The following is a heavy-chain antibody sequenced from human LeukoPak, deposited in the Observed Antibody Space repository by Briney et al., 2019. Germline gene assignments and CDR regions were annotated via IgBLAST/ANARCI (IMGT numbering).Heavy chain of an antibody. D-gene: IGHD1-14*01. CDR2: IIPVFGAA. CDR1: GGTFSNYP. J-gene: IGHJ4*02. V-gene: IGHV1-69*05. CDR3: ARGTDGNNFDY. Sequence: GASVKVSCKASGGTFSNYPITWVRQAPGQGLEWMGRIIPVFGAANYAQNFHGRVTIATGESTNTVYMELNSLTSEDTAVYYCARGTDGNNFDYWGQGTLVTVSP.